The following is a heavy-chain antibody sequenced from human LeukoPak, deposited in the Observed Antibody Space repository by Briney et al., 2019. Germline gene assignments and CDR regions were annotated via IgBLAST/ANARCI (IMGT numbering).Heavy chain of an antibody. CDR3: ARVAYCGGDCYLAAFDT. J-gene: IGHJ3*02. D-gene: IGHD2-21*01. Sequence: GGSLRLSCAASGFTFSSYWMHWVRQAPGKGLVWVSRINGDGSSTTYADSVKGRFTISRDNAKNTVYLQMNSLRAEDTAVYYCARVAYCGGDCYLAAFDTWGQGTMVTVPS. CDR1: GFTFSSYW. V-gene: IGHV3-74*01. CDR2: INGDGSST.